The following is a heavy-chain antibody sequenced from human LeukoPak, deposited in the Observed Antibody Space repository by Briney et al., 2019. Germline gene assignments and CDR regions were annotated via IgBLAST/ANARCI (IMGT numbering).Heavy chain of an antibody. CDR1: GFTFDDYA. J-gene: IGHJ4*02. V-gene: IGHV3-9*01. Sequence: LRLSCAASGFTFDDYAMHWVRQAPGKGLGWVSGISWNSGSIGYADSVKGRFTISRDNAKNSLYLQMNSLRAEDTAVYYCARDVGRYFDWLFAGKTSNFDYWGQGTLVTVSS. CDR2: ISWNSGSI. D-gene: IGHD3-9*01. CDR3: ARDVGRYFDWLFAGKTSNFDY.